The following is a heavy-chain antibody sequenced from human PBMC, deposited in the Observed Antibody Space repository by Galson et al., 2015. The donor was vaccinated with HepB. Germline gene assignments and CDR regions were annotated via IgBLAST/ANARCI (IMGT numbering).Heavy chain of an antibody. D-gene: IGHD3-22*01. Sequence: SVKVSCKASGGTFSSYAISWVRQAPGQGLEWMGGIIPIFGTANYAQKFQGRVTITADESTSTAYMELSSLRSEDTAVYYCAGLADSSGPQAGRFDPWGQGTLVTVSS. CDR2: IIPIFGTA. CDR3: AGLADSSGPQAGRFDP. CDR1: GGTFSSYA. J-gene: IGHJ5*02. V-gene: IGHV1-69*13.